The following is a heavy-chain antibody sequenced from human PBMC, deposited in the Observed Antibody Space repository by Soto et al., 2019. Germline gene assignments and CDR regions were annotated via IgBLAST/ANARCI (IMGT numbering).Heavy chain of an antibody. CDR2: ISGGGGST. J-gene: IGHJ4*02. CDR3: AKVTGRWVGESVDY. CDR1: GFTFSDYV. V-gene: IGHV3-23*01. Sequence: EVQLLESGGGLVQPGGSLRLSCATSGFTFSDYVMYWVRQAPGKGLQWVSAISGGGGSTFYADSVKGRFTISKDSSKDTLFLQMNSLTAEDTAVYYCAKVTGRWVGESVDYWGQGTLVTVSS. D-gene: IGHD4-17*01.